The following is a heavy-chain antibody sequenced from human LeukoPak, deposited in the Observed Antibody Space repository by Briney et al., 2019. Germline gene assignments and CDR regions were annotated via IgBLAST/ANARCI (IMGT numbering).Heavy chain of an antibody. Sequence: SVKVSCKASGGTFSSYAISWMRQAPGQGLEWMGGIIPIFGTANYAQKFQGRVTITTDESTSTAYMELSSLRSEDTAVYYCARSPFTLDSSGYVRDYWGQGTLVTVSS. D-gene: IGHD3-22*01. CDR3: ARSPFTLDSSGYVRDY. V-gene: IGHV1-69*05. CDR1: GGTFSSYA. CDR2: IIPIFGTA. J-gene: IGHJ4*02.